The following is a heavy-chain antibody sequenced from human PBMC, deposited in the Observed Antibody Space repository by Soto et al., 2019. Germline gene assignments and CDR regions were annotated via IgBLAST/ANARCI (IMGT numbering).Heavy chain of an antibody. V-gene: IGHV4-30-4*01. CDR3: ARRGYSGYEQDYYYYGXDV. D-gene: IGHD5-12*01. CDR1: GCSISSGDYY. Sequence: SETLSLTCTVSGCSISSGDYYWSWVRQPPGKGLEWIGYIYYSGSTYYNPSLKSRVTISVDTSKNQFSLKLSSVTAADTAVYYCARRGYSGYEQDYYYYGXDVWGQGTTVTVSS. J-gene: IGHJ6*02. CDR2: IYYSGST.